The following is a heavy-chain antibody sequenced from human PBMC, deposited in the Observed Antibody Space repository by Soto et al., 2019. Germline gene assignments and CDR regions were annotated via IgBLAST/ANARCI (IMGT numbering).Heavy chain of an antibody. Sequence: SVKVSCKASGGTFSSYTISWVRQAPGQGLEWMGRIIPILGIANYAQKFQGRVTITADKSTSTAYMELSSLRSEDTAVYYCARDLWSPHYYYYMDVWGKGTTVTVSS. CDR1: GGTFSSYT. J-gene: IGHJ6*03. CDR2: IIPILGIA. D-gene: IGHD3-3*01. CDR3: ARDLWSPHYYYYMDV. V-gene: IGHV1-69*04.